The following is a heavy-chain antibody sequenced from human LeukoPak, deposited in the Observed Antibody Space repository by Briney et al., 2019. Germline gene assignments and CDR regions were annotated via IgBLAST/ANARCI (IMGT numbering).Heavy chain of an antibody. CDR1: GFTFNRDW. J-gene: IGHJ3*02. CDR3: ARARDYGGNSPDAFDI. D-gene: IGHD4-23*01. V-gene: IGHV3-7*01. Sequence: GGSLRLSCTASGFTFNRDWTAWVRQAPGKGLEWVANIKEDGSEKNYVDSVKGRFTISRDNAENSVYLQMNDLRAEDTGVYYCARARDYGGNSPDAFDIWGQGTMVTVSS. CDR2: IKEDGSEK.